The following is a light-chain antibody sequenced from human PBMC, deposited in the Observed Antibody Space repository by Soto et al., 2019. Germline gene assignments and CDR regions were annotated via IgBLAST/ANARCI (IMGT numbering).Light chain of an antibody. V-gene: IGKV3-20*01. CDR1: QSVSSSY. CDR3: QQYGSSPLT. J-gene: IGKJ4*01. CDR2: GAS. Sequence: EIVLTQSPGTLSLSPGERATLSCRVSQSVSSSYLAWYQQKPGQAPRLLISGASTRATGIPDRFSGSGSGTDFTITISRLEPEDFAVYYCQQYGSSPLTFGGGTKVAIK.